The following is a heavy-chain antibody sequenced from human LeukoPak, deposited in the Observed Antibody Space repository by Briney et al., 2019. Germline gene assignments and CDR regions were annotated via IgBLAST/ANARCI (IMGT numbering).Heavy chain of an antibody. D-gene: IGHD3-10*01. CDR3: AKDYSGSGRYFDY. Sequence: QPGGSLRLSCPASGFTFSGYTMSWARQAPGKGLALVSVISGSGGSTYYADSVKGRFTISRDNSKNTLYLQMNSLKAEDMAVYYCAKDYSGSGRYFDYWGQGTLVTVSS. CDR2: ISGSGGST. CDR1: GFTFSGYT. J-gene: IGHJ4*02. V-gene: IGHV3-23*01.